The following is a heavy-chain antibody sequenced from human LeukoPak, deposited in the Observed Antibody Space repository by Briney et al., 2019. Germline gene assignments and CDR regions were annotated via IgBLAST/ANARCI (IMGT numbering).Heavy chain of an antibody. CDR3: ARGGYGSGSYYDY. CDR2: INHSGST. Sequence: SETLSLTCAVYGGSFSGYYWSWIRQPPGKGLEWIGEINHSGSTNYNPSLKSRVTISVVTSKNQFSLKLSSVTAADTAVYYYARGGYGSGSYYDYWGQGTLVTVSS. J-gene: IGHJ4*02. CDR1: GGSFSGYY. V-gene: IGHV4-34*01. D-gene: IGHD3-10*01.